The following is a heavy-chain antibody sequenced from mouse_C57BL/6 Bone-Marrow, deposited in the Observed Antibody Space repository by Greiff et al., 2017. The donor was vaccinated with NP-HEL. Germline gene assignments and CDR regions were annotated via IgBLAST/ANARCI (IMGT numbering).Heavy chain of an antibody. CDR3: ARGPDYYGSSYVGWYFDV. D-gene: IGHD1-1*01. Sequence: EVQGVESGGGLVQPGESLKLSCESNEYEFPSHDMSWVRKTPEKRLELVAAINSDGGSTYYPDTMERRFIISRDNTKKTLYLQMSSLRSEDTALYYCARGPDYYGSSYVGWYFDVWGTGTTVTVSS. CDR2: INSDGGST. J-gene: IGHJ1*03. CDR1: EYEFPSHD. V-gene: IGHV5-2*01.